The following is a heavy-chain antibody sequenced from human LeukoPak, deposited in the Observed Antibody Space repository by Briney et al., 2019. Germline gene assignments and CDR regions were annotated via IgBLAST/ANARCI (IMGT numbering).Heavy chain of an antibody. CDR1: GFTFSSSG. Sequence: PGGSLRLSCAASGFTFSSSGMHWVRQTPGKGLEWVAIIWYDGSNKYYADSVKGRFTISRDNSKNTVYLQMNSLRAEDTAVYYCARDPTTVTSTSDDYWGQGTLVTVSS. J-gene: IGHJ4*02. D-gene: IGHD4-17*01. V-gene: IGHV3-33*01. CDR2: IWYDGSNK. CDR3: ARDPTTVTSTSDDY.